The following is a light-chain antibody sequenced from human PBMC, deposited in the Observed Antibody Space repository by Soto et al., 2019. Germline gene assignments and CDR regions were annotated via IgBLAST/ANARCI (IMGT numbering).Light chain of an antibody. V-gene: IGKV1-5*03. CDR2: KES. Sequence: DIQMTQSPSPLSASVGDRATITCRASQSISNWLAWYQQKPGKAPKLLIYKESSLESGVPSRFSGSGPGTEFTLPISSLQPDDFATYYCQQYNSSFGQGTKVEIK. CDR3: QQYNSS. J-gene: IGKJ2*01. CDR1: QSISNW.